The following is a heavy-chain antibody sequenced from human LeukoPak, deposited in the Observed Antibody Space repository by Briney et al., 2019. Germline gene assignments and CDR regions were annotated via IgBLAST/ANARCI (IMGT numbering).Heavy chain of an antibody. J-gene: IGHJ4*02. CDR1: GFTFSSYS. CDR2: IDTSRDKI. CDR3: AKDFPDGSRNWGFDY. D-gene: IGHD5-24*01. Sequence: GGSLRLSCAASGFTFSSYSMNWVRQAPGKGLEWVAYIDTSRDKIYYTDSAKGRFTISRDNAKNSLFLQMYSLRAEDTAVYYCAKDFPDGSRNWGFDYWGQGTLVTVSS. V-gene: IGHV3-48*04.